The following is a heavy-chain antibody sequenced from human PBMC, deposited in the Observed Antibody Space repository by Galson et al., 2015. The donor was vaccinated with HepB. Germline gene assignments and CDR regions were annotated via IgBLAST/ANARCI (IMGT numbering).Heavy chain of an antibody. J-gene: IGHJ4*02. V-gene: IGHV3-9*01. CDR1: GFTFDDYA. CDR2: ISWNSGSI. Sequence: SLRLSCAASGFTFDDYAMHWVRQAPGKGLEWVSGISWNSGSIGYADSVKGRFTISRDNSKNTLDLQMNSLRAEDTAVYYCARSIAAAGTLSERLYYFDYWGQGTLVTVSS. D-gene: IGHD6-13*01. CDR3: ARSIAAAGTLSERLYYFDY.